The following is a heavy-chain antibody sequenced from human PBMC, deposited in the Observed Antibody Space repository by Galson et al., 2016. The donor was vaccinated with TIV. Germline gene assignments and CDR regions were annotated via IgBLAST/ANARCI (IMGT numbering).Heavy chain of an antibody. Sequence: SLRLSCAASGFTFSSYGMHWVRQAPGKGLEWVAVIWYDGSNENYAESVKGRFTISRDNSKNTLYLQMNSLRVEDTAVYFCARVRFCGKTSCHHYFDTWGPGTPVTVSS. D-gene: IGHD2-2*01. CDR3: ARVRFCGKTSCHHYFDT. J-gene: IGHJ5*01. CDR2: IWYDGSNE. CDR1: GFTFSSYG. V-gene: IGHV3-33*01.